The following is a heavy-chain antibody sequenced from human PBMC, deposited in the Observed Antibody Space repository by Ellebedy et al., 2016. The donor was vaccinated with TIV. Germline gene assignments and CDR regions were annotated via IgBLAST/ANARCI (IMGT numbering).Heavy chain of an antibody. CDR2: SFPFFGPA. CDR3: ARDIVRMPAPRYYYGMDV. V-gene: IGHV1-69*13. D-gene: IGHD2-8*01. Sequence: AASVKVSCKASGGTFSGHGVTWLRQAPGQGLEWMGGSFPFFGPADYAQRFQGRLTLSADEATGTAYMELSGLTSEDTAVYFCARDIVRMPAPRYYYGMDVWGQGATVSVSS. J-gene: IGHJ6*02. CDR1: GGTFSGHG.